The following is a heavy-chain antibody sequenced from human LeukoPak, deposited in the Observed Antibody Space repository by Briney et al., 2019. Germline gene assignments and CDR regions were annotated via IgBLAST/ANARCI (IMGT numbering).Heavy chain of an antibody. Sequence: AASVKVSCKASGYTFTSYYIHWVRQAPGQGLEWMGIINPSGGSTSYAQKFQGRVTMTRDTSTSTVYMELSSLRSEDTAVDYCARDNGGYCSGGSCYSYYFDYWGQGTLVTVSS. D-gene: IGHD2-15*01. CDR2: INPSGGST. CDR3: ARDNGGYCSGGSCYSYYFDY. V-gene: IGHV1-46*01. J-gene: IGHJ4*02. CDR1: GYTFTSYY.